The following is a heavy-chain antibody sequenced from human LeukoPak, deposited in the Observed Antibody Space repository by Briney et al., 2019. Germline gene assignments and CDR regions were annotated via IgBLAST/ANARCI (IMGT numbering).Heavy chain of an antibody. CDR2: IYTSGST. CDR1: GGSISSYY. Sequence: SETLSLTCTVSGGSISSYYWSWIRQPAGKGLEWIGRIYTSGSTNYNPSLKSRVTMSVDTSRNQFSLSLSSVTAADTAMYYCARDSSNWRQYDCWGQGTLVTVSS. V-gene: IGHV4-4*07. J-gene: IGHJ4*02. CDR3: ARDSSNWRQYDC. D-gene: IGHD1-1*01.